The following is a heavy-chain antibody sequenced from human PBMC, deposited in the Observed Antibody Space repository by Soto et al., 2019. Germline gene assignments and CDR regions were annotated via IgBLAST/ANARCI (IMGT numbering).Heavy chain of an antibody. CDR1: GYSFTSYW. J-gene: IGHJ4*02. V-gene: IGHV5-51*01. D-gene: IGHD6-19*01. Sequence: GESLKISCKGSGYSFTSYWIGWVRQMPGKGLEWMGIIYPGDSDTRYSPSFQGQVTISADKSISTAYLQWSSLKASDTAMYYWARQEEQWLATPTYYFDYWGQGTLVTVSS. CDR3: ARQEEQWLATPTYYFDY. CDR2: IYPGDSDT.